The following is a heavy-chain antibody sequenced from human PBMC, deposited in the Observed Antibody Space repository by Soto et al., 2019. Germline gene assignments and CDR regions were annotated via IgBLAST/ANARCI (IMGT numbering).Heavy chain of an antibody. CDR2: IYHSGST. Sequence: SETLSLTCTVSGGSINSSSYYWGWIRQPPGKGLEWIGCIYHSGSTYYNPSLKSRVTISVDRSKNQFSLKLSSVTAADTAVYYCARVPDRWGQGTLVTVSS. D-gene: IGHD2-2*01. CDR1: GGSINSSSYY. V-gene: IGHV4-39*07. J-gene: IGHJ5*02. CDR3: ARVPDR.